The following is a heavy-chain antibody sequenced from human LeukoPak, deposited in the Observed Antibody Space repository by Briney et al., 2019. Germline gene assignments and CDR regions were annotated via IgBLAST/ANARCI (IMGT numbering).Heavy chain of an antibody. V-gene: IGHV3-30*18. CDR2: ISYDGSNK. CDR1: GFTFSSYG. J-gene: IGHJ4*02. CDR3: AKDHDFGDYAPFDY. Sequence: PGGSLRLSCAASGFTFSSYGMHWVRQAPGKGLEWVAVISYDGSNKYYADSVKGRFTISRDNSKNTLYLQMNSLRAEDTAVYYCAKDHDFGDYAPFDYWGQGALVTVSS. D-gene: IGHD4-17*01.